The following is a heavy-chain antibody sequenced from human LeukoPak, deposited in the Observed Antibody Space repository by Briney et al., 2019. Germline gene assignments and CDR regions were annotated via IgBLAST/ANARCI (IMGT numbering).Heavy chain of an antibody. CDR3: ARDVIVEGTYWFDP. V-gene: IGHV4-34*01. J-gene: IGHJ5*02. D-gene: IGHD1-26*01. CDR2: INHSGST. CDR1: GGSFRGYY. Sequence: SETLSLTCAVYGGSFRGYYWSWIRQPRGKGLEWMGEINHSGSTNYNPSLESRVTLSVDTSKNQFSLKLTSATAADTAVYYCARDVIVEGTYWFDPWGQGTLVTVSS.